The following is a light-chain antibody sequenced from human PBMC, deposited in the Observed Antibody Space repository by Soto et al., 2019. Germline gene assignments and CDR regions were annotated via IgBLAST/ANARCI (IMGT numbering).Light chain of an antibody. Sequence: ELVLTQSPGTLSLSPGERATLSCRASQSLSSRNLAWYQQKPGQAPRPRIYGVSSRATGIPDRLSGSASGTDFTLTINRMEPEDFAVYYCQLYGISPHFGQGTRLEIK. CDR1: QSLSSRN. V-gene: IGKV3-20*01. CDR3: QLYGISPH. CDR2: GVS. J-gene: IGKJ5*01.